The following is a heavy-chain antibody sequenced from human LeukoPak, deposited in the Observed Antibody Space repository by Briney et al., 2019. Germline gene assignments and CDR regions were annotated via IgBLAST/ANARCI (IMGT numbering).Heavy chain of an antibody. CDR2: ISYDGSNK. CDR1: GFTFSSYG. CDR3: AKDPGDAAVAGPDY. Sequence: GGSLRLSCAASGFTFSSYGMHWVRQAPGKGLEWVAVISYDGSNKYYADSVKGRFTISRDNSKNTLYPQMNSLRAEDTAVYYCAKDPGDAAVAGPDYWGQGTLVTVSS. J-gene: IGHJ4*02. D-gene: IGHD6-19*01. V-gene: IGHV3-30*18.